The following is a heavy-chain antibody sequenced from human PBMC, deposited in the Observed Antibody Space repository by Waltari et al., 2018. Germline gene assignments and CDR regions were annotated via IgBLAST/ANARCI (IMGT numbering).Heavy chain of an antibody. J-gene: IGHJ4*02. CDR1: GGTFSSYT. Sequence: QVQLVQSGAEVKKPGSSVKVSCKASGGTFSSYTISWVRQAPGPGLEWMGRRSPILGMSNYARKMQGRVTITADKSTSTAYMELSSLRSEYTAVYYSARALGYCSGGSCRILDYWGQGTRVTVSS. CDR2: RSPILGMS. V-gene: IGHV1-69*02. D-gene: IGHD2-15*01. CDR3: ARALGYCSGGSCRILDY.